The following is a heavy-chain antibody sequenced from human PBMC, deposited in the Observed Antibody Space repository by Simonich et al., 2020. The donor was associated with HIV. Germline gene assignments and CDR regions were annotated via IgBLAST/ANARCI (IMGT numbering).Heavy chain of an antibody. J-gene: IGHJ5*02. D-gene: IGHD1-7*01. CDR1: GGSFTPYY. CDR2: INHRKYT. CDR3: ARGRKITRTYRWFDP. V-gene: IGHV4-34*01. Sequence: QVQLQQWGAGLLKPSETLSLTCAVYGGSFTPYYWTWIRQPPGKGLEWIGDINHRKYTNYNPSLKSLLTISIDTSKNQFSLKLTSVTAADTAIYYCARGRKITRTYRWFDPWGQGTLVTVSS.